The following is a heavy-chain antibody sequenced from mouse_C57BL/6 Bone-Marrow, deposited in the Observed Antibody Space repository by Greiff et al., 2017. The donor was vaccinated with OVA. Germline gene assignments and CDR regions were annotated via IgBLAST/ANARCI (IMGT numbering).Heavy chain of an antibody. Sequence: VQGVESDAELVKPGASVKISCKVSGYTFTDHTIHWMKQRPEQGLEWIGYIYPRDGSTKYNEKFKGKATLTADKSSSTAYMQLNSLTSEDSAVYFCARGGLRRRAWCAYGGQGTLVTVSA. V-gene: IGHV1-78*01. CDR1: GYTFTDHT. D-gene: IGHD2-4*01. J-gene: IGHJ3*01. CDR2: IYPRDGST. CDR3: ARGGLRRRAWCAY.